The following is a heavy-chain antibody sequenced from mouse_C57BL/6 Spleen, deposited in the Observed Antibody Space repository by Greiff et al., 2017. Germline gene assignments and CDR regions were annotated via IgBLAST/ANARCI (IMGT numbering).Heavy chain of an antibody. Sequence: ESGPGLVKPSQSLSLTCSVTGYSITSGYYWNWIRQFPGNKLEWMGYISYDGSNNYNPSLKNRISITRDTSKNQFFLKLNSVTTEDTATYYCARAARYPFDYWGQGTTLTVSS. V-gene: IGHV3-6*01. CDR2: ISYDGSN. D-gene: IGHD1-1*01. J-gene: IGHJ2*01. CDR1: GYSITSGYY. CDR3: ARAARYPFDY.